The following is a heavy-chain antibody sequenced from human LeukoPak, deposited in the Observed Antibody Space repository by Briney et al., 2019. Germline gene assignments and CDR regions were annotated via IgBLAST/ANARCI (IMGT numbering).Heavy chain of an antibody. CDR3: AKDPRASLGDGYNAFDY. CDR2: ISGSGGST. J-gene: IGHJ4*02. CDR1: GFTFSSYA. V-gene: IGHV3-23*01. Sequence: PGGSLRLSCAASGFTFSSYAMSWVRQAPGKGLEWVSAISGSGGSTYYADSVKGRFTISRDNSKNTLYLQMNSLRAEDTAVYYCAKDPRASLGDGYNAFDYWGQGTLVTVSS. D-gene: IGHD5-24*01.